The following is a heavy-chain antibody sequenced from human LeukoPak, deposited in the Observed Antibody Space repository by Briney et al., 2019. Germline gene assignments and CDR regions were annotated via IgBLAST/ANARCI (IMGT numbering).Heavy chain of an antibody. V-gene: IGHV3-74*01. J-gene: IGHJ4*02. CDR3: AKDHYWSIDY. Sequence: GGSLRLSCAASGFDFSSDWMHWVRHAPGQGLVWVSRIKGDGISTNYADSVKGRFTISRDIAKNTLYLQMNSLRAEDTGVYYCAKDHYWSIDYWGRGTLVTVSS. CDR2: IKGDGIST. CDR1: GFDFSSDW. D-gene: IGHD3-3*01.